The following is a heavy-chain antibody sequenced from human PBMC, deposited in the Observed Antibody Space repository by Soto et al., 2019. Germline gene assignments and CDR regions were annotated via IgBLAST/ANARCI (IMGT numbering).Heavy chain of an antibody. CDR1: GYTFTRYG. CDR2: INTYNGNT. V-gene: IGHV1-18*01. Sequence: QVQLVQSGAEVKNPGASVKVSCKASGYTFTRYGIGWARQAPGQGLEWMGWINTYNGNTKYAQNVQGRVTLTTETSTSTAYMALRSLRSNDTAIYYCAMVEVYVTPSPQDVWGQGTTVIVSS. CDR3: AMVEVYVTPSPQDV. J-gene: IGHJ6*02. D-gene: IGHD2-15*01.